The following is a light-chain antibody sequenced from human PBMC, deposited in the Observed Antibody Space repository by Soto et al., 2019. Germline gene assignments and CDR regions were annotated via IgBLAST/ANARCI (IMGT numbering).Light chain of an antibody. Sequence: SALTQPAFVSGSPGQSITISCTGTNSDVGGYNFVSWYQQHPGKVPTLMISDVTNRPSGVSNRFSGSKSGNTASLTISGLQAEDEDEYYCSSYTSSSTLVVGTGTKLTVL. J-gene: IGLJ1*01. V-gene: IGLV2-14*01. CDR3: SSYTSSSTLV. CDR1: NSDVGGYNF. CDR2: DVT.